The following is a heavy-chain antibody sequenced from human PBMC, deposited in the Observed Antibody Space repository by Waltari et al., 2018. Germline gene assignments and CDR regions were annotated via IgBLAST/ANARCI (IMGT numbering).Heavy chain of an antibody. V-gene: IGHV3-23*04. Sequence: EVQLVESGGGLVQPGGSLRLSCAASGFTFRSYAMSWVRQAPWKGLEWVSAISGSGGSTYYADSVMGRFTISRDNSKNTLYLQMNSLRAEDTAVYYCAKVRWELLSSPFDYWDQGTLVIVSS. CDR3: AKVRWELLSSPFDY. J-gene: IGHJ4*02. CDR1: GFTFRSYA. CDR2: ISGSGGST. D-gene: IGHD1-26*01.